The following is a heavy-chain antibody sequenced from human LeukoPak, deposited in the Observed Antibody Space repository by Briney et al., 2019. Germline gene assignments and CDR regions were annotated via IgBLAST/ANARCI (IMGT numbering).Heavy chain of an antibody. CDR1: GGSISSYY. J-gene: IGHJ4*02. D-gene: IGHD3-22*01. Sequence: SETLSLTCTVSGGSISSYYWSWIRQPAGKGLEWIGRIYISGSTNYNPSLKSRVTMSVDTSKNQFSLKLSSVTAADTAVYYCARAPSITMIVVHYFDYWGQGTLVTVSS. CDR3: ARAPSITMIVVHYFDY. CDR2: IYISGST. V-gene: IGHV4-4*07.